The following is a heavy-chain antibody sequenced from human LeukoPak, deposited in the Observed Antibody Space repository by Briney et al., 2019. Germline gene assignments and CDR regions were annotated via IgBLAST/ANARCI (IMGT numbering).Heavy chain of an antibody. CDR1: GGSITSSSSY. V-gene: IGHV4-39*01. CDR2: IYYSGTT. Sequence: SETLSLTCPVSGGSITSSSSYWGWIRQPPGKGLEWIGTIYYSGTTYYNPSLKSRVTISIDAAKNQFSLKLSSVTAADTAVYYCARHPEGSSSWGPTSLYRFDYWGQGNLVTVSS. D-gene: IGHD6-13*01. CDR3: ARHPEGSSSWGPTSLYRFDY. J-gene: IGHJ4*02.